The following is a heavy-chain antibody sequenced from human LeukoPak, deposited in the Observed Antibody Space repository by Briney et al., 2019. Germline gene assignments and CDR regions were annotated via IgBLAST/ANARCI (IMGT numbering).Heavy chain of an antibody. J-gene: IGHJ4*02. Sequence: GGSLRLSCAASGFTFSLYSITWVRQTPGRGLEWVSSISSSGSYIYYADSVKGRFTVSRDNAKNSLSLQMNSLRAEDTAMYYCATDRFGNYDFDNWGQGTLVTVSS. CDR3: ATDRFGNYDFDN. CDR2: ISSSGSYI. D-gene: IGHD4-11*01. CDR1: GFTFSLYS. V-gene: IGHV3-21*01.